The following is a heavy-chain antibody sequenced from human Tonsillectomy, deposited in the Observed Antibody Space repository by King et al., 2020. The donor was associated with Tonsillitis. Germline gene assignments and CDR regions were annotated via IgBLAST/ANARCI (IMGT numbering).Heavy chain of an antibody. V-gene: IGHV1-69*06. J-gene: IGHJ4*02. CDR1: GGTFSNYA. CDR3: VRDRVGRYYGSGSYFDY. CDR2: IIPIFNTA. D-gene: IGHD3-10*01. Sequence: HVQLVESGAEVKKPGSSVKVSCKASGGTFSNYAITWVRQAPGQGLEWMGGIIPIFNTANYAQKFQGRVTITADKSTSTAYMELRSLRFEDTVMYYCVRDRVGRYYGSGSYFDYWGQGTQVTVSS.